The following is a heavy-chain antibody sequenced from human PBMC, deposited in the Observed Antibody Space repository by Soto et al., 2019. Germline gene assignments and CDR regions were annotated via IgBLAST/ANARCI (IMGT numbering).Heavy chain of an antibody. J-gene: IGHJ4*02. D-gene: IGHD2-15*01. Sequence: SETLSLTCTVSGGSISSGGYYWSWIRQHPGKGLEWIGYIYYSGSTYYNPSLKSRVTISVDTSKNQFSLKLSSVTAADTAVYYCASRESRLYYFDYWGQGTLVTVSS. CDR1: GGSISSGGYY. CDR3: ASRESRLYYFDY. CDR2: IYYSGST. V-gene: IGHV4-31*03.